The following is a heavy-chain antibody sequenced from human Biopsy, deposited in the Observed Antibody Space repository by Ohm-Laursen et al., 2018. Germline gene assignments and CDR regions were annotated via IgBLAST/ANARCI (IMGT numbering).Heavy chain of an antibody. CDR3: ARDSDFWSGYYDYQQSGMDV. D-gene: IGHD3-3*01. CDR2: ISSTSDYI. V-gene: IGHV3-21*01. Sequence: SLRLSCAASGFTFKNYNMNWVRQAPGKGLEWVSSISSTSDYIYYADSVKGRFTISRDSAKKSLYLQMNSVRANDTAVYYCARDSDFWSGYYDYQQSGMDVWGQGTAVTVSS. CDR1: GFTFKNYN. J-gene: IGHJ6*02.